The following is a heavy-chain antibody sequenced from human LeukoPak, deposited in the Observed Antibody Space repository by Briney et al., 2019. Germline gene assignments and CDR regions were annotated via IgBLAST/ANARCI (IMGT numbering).Heavy chain of an antibody. Sequence: SETLSLTCTVSGGSISTYYWSWFRQPPGQGLEWIGYIDYSGTTNYNPSLKGRVSISVDTSRNQFSLKPSSVTAADTAVYYCARNYMGYAFDIWGQGTMVTVSS. J-gene: IGHJ3*02. V-gene: IGHV4-59*01. D-gene: IGHD1-7*01. CDR2: IDYSGTT. CDR1: GGSISTYY. CDR3: ARNYMGYAFDI.